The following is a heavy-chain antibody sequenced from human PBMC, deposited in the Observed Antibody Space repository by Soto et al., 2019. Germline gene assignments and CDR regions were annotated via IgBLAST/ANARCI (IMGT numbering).Heavy chain of an antibody. D-gene: IGHD3-22*01. V-gene: IGHV3-7*04. Sequence: EVQLVESGGGLVQPGGSVRLSCAASGFTFSNYWMSWVRQAPGKGLEWVANIKPDGSEKFYVDSLKGRFTMSRDNAKNSMYLQMNSLRADATAVYYCARGDYYDTSGPLSDAFDIWGQGTMVTVSS. CDR3: ARGDYYDTSGPLSDAFDI. CDR1: GFTFSNYW. J-gene: IGHJ3*02. CDR2: IKPDGSEK.